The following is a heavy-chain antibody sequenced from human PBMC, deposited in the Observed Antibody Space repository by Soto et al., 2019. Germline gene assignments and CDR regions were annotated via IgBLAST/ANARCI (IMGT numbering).Heavy chain of an antibody. J-gene: IGHJ5*02. V-gene: IGHV3-7*01. CDR3: ARARDFWSGYPFDP. CDR1: GFTFSSYW. Sequence: GGSLRLSCAASGFTFSSYWMSWVRQAPGKGLEWVANIKQDGSEKYYVDSVKGRFTISRDNAKNSLYLQMNSLRAEDTAVYYCARARDFWSGYPFDPWGQGTLVTVSS. D-gene: IGHD3-3*01. CDR2: IKQDGSEK.